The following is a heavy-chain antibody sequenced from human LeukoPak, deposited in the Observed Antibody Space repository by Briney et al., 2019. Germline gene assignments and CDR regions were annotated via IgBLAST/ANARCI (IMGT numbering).Heavy chain of an antibody. D-gene: IGHD1-7*01. J-gene: IGHJ3*02. CDR1: GGTFSSYA. Sequence: GASVKVSRKASGGTFSSYAISWVRQAPGQGLEWMGWINPNSSGTNYSHKFQGRVTMTRDTYISTAYMELSRLRSDDTAVYYGARVHNGNYDGAFGIWGQGTMVTVSS. V-gene: IGHV1-2*02. CDR2: INPNSSGT. CDR3: ARVHNGNYDGAFGI.